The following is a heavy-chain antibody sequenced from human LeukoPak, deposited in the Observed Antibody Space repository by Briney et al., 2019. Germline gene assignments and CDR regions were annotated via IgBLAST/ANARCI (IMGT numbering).Heavy chain of an antibody. V-gene: IGHV4-59*01. Sequence: SETLSLTCTVSGGSISSYYWSWIRQPPGKGLEWIGYIYYSGSTNYNPSLKSRVTISVDTSKNQFSLKLSSVTAADTAVYYCARVGYCSGGSCYSGAAFDIWGQGTMVTVSS. CDR1: GGSISSYY. CDR2: IYYSGST. J-gene: IGHJ3*02. D-gene: IGHD2-15*01. CDR3: ARVGYCSGGSCYSGAAFDI.